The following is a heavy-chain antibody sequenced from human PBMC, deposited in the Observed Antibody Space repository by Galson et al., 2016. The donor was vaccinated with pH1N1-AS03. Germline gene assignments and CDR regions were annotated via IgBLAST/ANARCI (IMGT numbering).Heavy chain of an antibody. V-gene: IGHV1-69*05. D-gene: IGHD4-17*01. CDR3: ARGGGATVTLDY. CDR1: GGTFVSYT. J-gene: IGHJ4*02. CDR2: INPIFGTT. Sequence: SVKVSCKASGGTFVSYTITWVRQAPGQGLEWMGGINPIFGTTQYAQNFQGRVTMTRDTSTRTVYMDLNSLRSDDTAVYYCARGGGATVTLDYWGQGTLVTVSS.